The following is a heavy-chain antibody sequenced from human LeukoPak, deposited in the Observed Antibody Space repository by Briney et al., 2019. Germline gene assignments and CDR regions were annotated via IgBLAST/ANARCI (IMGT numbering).Heavy chain of an antibody. CDR2: IYMRGST. CDR3: ARLYYYDSSGYVDI. CDR1: GGSISSGSYY. V-gene: IGHV4-61*02. Sequence: SETLSLTCTVSGGSISSGSYYWSWIRQPAGKGLEWIGRIYMRGSTNYNPSLKSRVTISVDTSKNQFSLRLSSVTAADTAVYYCARLYYYDSSGYVDIWGQGTMVTVSS. D-gene: IGHD3-22*01. J-gene: IGHJ3*02.